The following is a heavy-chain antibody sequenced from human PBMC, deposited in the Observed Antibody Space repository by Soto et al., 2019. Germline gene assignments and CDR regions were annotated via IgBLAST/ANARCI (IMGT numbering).Heavy chain of an antibody. V-gene: IGHV3-7*05. Sequence: EVQLVESGGGLVQPGGSLRVSCAASGFTFSSYWMSWVRQAPGKGLQWVANIKRDGSEKYYVDSVKGRFIISRDNAKNSLYLQMNSLRVEDTAVYYCARDVWGGGAVFGSNSNSYYHGMDVWGQGTKVTVSS. CDR2: IKRDGSEK. CDR3: ARDVWGGGAVFGSNSNSYYHGMDV. CDR1: GFTFSSYW. J-gene: IGHJ6*02. D-gene: IGHD3-16*01.